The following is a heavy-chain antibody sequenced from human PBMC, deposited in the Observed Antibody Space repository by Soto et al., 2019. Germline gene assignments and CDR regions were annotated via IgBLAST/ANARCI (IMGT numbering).Heavy chain of an antibody. CDR3: AKFFVETGESSGWPWSFLY. CDR1: GFTFSNYA. V-gene: IGHV3-23*01. Sequence: EVQLLESGGGLVQPGGSLRLSCAASGFTFSNYAMSWVRQAPGKGLEWVSAISGGGGTTYYAGSVKGRFTISRDNSKNTLFLQMNSLRAEDTAVYYCAKFFVETGESSGWPWSFLYWGQGTLVTVSS. J-gene: IGHJ4*02. CDR2: ISGGGGTT. D-gene: IGHD6-25*01.